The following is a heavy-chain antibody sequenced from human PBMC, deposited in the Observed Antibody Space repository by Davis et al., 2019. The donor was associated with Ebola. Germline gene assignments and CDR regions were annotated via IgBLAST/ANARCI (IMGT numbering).Heavy chain of an antibody. CDR2: ISSSSSYI. CDR1: GFTFSSYA. D-gene: IGHD3-3*01. Sequence: GGSLRLSCAASGFTFSSYAMSWVRQAPGKGLEWVSSISSSSSYIYYADSVKGRFTISRDNSKKTMYLQMNSLRGEDTAVYYCARSGLSFGVVKYHYGMDAWGKGTTVTVSS. CDR3: ARSGLSFGVVKYHYGMDA. J-gene: IGHJ6*04. V-gene: IGHV3-23*01.